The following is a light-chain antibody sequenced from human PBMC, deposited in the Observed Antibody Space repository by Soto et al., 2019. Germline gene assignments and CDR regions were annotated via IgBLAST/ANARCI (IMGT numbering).Light chain of an antibody. Sequence: EIVLTQSPGTLSLSPGDRATLSCGASQRVSTFLAWYQQRPGQAPRLLIYGASSRATGIPDRFSGSGSGTDFTLTIRRLEPDDFAVYYCQKYGTFWTFGQGTKVDIK. CDR2: GAS. CDR3: QKYGTFWT. J-gene: IGKJ1*01. V-gene: IGKV3-20*01. CDR1: QRVSTF.